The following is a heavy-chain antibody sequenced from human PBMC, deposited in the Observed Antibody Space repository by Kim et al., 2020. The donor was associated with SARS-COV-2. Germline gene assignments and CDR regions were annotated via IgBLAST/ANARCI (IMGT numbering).Heavy chain of an antibody. V-gene: IGHV4-4*07. J-gene: IGHJ6*02. Sequence: SETLSLTCTVSGGSISSYYWSWIRQPAGKGLEWIGRIYTSGSTNYNPSLKSRVTMSVDTSKNQFSLKLSSVTAADTAVYYCARGYGEIQPYCGGDCYWYYYGMDVWGQGTTVTVSS. CDR1: GGSISSYY. CDR2: IYTSGST. CDR3: ARGYGEIQPYCGGDCYWYYYGMDV. D-gene: IGHD2-21*02.